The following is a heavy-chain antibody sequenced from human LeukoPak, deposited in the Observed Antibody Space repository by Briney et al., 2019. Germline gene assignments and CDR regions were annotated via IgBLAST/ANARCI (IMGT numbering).Heavy chain of an antibody. CDR2: ISYDGSNK. CDR3: ESDAGVGATSPAPHYYYGMDV. D-gene: IGHD1-26*01. V-gene: IGHV3-30*04. J-gene: IGHJ6*02. Sequence: PGGSLRLSCAASGFTFSSYAMHWVRQAPGKGLEWVAVISYDGSNKYYADSVKGRFTISRDNSKNTLYLQMNSLRAEDTAVYYCESDAGVGATSPAPHYYYGMDVWGQGTTVTVSS. CDR1: GFTFSSYA.